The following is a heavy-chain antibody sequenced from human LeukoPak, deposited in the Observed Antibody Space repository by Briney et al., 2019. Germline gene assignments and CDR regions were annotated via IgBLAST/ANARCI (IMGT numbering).Heavy chain of an antibody. CDR2: IYYSGST. CDR1: GGSISSYY. V-gene: IGHV4-59*01. D-gene: IGHD7-27*01. J-gene: IGHJ5*02. CDR3: ARVYIRNWEPNWFDP. Sequence: SETLSLTCTVSGGSISSYYWSWIRQPPGKGLEWIGYIYYSGSTNYNPSLKSRVTISVDTSKNQFSLKLSSVTAADTAVYYCARVYIRNWEPNWFDPWGQGTLVTVSS.